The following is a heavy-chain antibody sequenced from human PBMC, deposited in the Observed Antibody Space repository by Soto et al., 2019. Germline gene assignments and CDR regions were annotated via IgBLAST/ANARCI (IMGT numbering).Heavy chain of an antibody. V-gene: IGHV5-51*01. D-gene: IGHD3-22*01. Sequence: PGESVKISCKGSGYSFTSYWIGWVRQMPGKGLEWMGIIYPGDSDTRYSPSFQGQVTISADKSISTAYLQWSSLKASDTAMYYCASSYYYDSSGYSGAFDIWGQGTMVTVSS. CDR3: ASSYYYDSSGYSGAFDI. J-gene: IGHJ3*02. CDR2: IYPGDSDT. CDR1: GYSFTSYW.